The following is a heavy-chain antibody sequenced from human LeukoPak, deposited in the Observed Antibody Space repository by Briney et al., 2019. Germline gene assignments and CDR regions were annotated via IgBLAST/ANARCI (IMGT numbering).Heavy chain of an antibody. CDR3: ARGRIAHDAFDI. V-gene: IGHV3-30*03. D-gene: IGHD2-21*01. Sequence: PGGSLRLSCAASGFTFSSYGMHWVRQAPGKGLEWVAVISYDGSNKYYADSVKGRFTISRDNSKNTLYLQMNSLRAEDTAVYYCARGRIAHDAFDIWGQGTMVTVSS. CDR2: ISYDGSNK. CDR1: GFTFSSYG. J-gene: IGHJ3*02.